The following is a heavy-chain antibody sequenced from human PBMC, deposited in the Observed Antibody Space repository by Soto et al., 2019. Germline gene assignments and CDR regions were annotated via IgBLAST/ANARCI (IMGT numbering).Heavy chain of an antibody. J-gene: IGHJ4*02. CDR1: GGSISSYY. V-gene: IGHV4-59*08. CDR2: IYYSGST. D-gene: IGHD2-15*01. Sequence: SETLSLTSTVSGGSISSYYWSWIRQPPGKGLEWIGYIYYSGSTNYNPSLKSRVTISVDTSKNQFSLKLSSVTAADTAVYYCARRWGSAADYWGQGTLVTVSS. CDR3: ARRWGSAADY.